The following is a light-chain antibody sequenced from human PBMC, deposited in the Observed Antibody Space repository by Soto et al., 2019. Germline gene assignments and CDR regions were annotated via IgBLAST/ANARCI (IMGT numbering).Light chain of an antibody. CDR2: KAS. CDR3: QHYNSYSEA. V-gene: IGKV1-5*03. Sequence: DIQMTQSPSTLSASVGDRVTITCRASQTIINWLAWYQQKPGKAPKLLIYKASTLEGEVPSRFSGSGSETEFTLTINSLQPDDSATYYCQHYNSYSEAFGQGTKVDIK. CDR1: QTIINW. J-gene: IGKJ1*01.